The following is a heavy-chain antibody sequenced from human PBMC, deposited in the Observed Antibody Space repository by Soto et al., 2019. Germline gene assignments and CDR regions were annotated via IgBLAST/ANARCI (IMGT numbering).Heavy chain of an antibody. V-gene: IGHV3-23*01. CDR3: AKDLLRYCSGGSCYSNIDWFDP. Sequence: GGSLRLSCAASGFTFSSYAMSWVRQAPGKGLEWVSAISGSGGSTYYADSVKGRFTISRDNSKNTLYLQMNSLRAEDTAVYYCAKDLLRYCSGGSCYSNIDWFDPWGQGTLVTVSS. CDR1: GFTFSSYA. CDR2: ISGSGGST. J-gene: IGHJ5*02. D-gene: IGHD2-15*01.